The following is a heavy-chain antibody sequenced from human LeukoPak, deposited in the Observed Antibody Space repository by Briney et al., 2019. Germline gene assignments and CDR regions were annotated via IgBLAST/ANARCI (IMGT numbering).Heavy chain of an antibody. CDR2: INPSIGST. Sequence: ASVRLSCKASGYTFTNYYVHWVRQAPGQGLEWMGIINPSIGSTDYAQKFQGRVTMTRDTSTATVYMDLSSLRSEDTAVYYCAKGTPPSSTWFKTIDYWGQGTLVTVSS. CDR1: GYTFTNYY. V-gene: IGHV1-46*01. D-gene: IGHD6-13*01. CDR3: AKGTPPSSTWFKTIDY. J-gene: IGHJ4*02.